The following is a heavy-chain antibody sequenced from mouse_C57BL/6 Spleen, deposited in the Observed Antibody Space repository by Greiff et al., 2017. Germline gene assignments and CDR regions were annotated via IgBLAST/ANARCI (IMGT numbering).Heavy chain of an antibody. CDR3: AKGITTGYFDY. J-gene: IGHJ2*01. CDR1: GYTFTSYW. D-gene: IGHD1-1*01. CDR2: INPSSGYT. V-gene: IGHV1-7*01. Sequence: QVHVKQSGAELAKPGASVKLSCKASGYTFTSYWMHWVKQRPGQGLEWIGYINPSSGYTKYNQKFKDKATLTADKSSSTAYMQLSSLTYEDSAVYYCAKGITTGYFDYWGQGTTLTVSS.